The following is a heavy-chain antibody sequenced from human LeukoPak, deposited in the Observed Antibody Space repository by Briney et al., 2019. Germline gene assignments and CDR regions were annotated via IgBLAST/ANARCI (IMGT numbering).Heavy chain of an antibody. Sequence: GASVKVSCKASGGTFSSYAISWVRQVPGQGLEWMGRIIPIFGIANYAQKFQGRVTITADKSTSTVYMELSSLRSEDTAVYYCAREGEDVEMANWGQGTLVTVSS. CDR2: IIPIFGIA. CDR3: AREGEDVEMAN. J-gene: IGHJ4*02. D-gene: IGHD5-24*01. V-gene: IGHV1-69*04. CDR1: GGTFSSYA.